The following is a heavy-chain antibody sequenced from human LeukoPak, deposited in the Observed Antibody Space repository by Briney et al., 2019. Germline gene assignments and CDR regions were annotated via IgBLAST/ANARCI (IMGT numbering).Heavy chain of an antibody. Sequence: GGSLRLSCAASGFTFSSYAIHWVRQAPGKGLEWVALISYDGSNKYYADSVKGRFTISRDKSKNTLYLQMNSLRAEDTAVYYCAGARGSGSSLFDYWGQGTLVTVSS. CDR2: ISYDGSNK. CDR1: GFTFSSYA. CDR3: AGARGSGSSLFDY. D-gene: IGHD1-26*01. V-gene: IGHV3-30*04. J-gene: IGHJ4*02.